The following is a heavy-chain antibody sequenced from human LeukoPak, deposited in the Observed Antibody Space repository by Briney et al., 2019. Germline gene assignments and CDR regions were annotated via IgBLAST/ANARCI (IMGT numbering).Heavy chain of an antibody. J-gene: IGHJ3*02. D-gene: IGHD4-11*01. CDR1: GFTFSSYE. V-gene: IGHV3-48*03. Sequence: GGSLRLSCAASGFTFSSYEMNWVRQAPGKGLEWVSYISSSGSTIYYADSVKGRFTISRDNSKNTLYLQMNSLRAEDTAVYYCARNTVHYAFDIWGQGTMVTVSS. CDR3: ARNTVHYAFDI. CDR2: ISSSGSTI.